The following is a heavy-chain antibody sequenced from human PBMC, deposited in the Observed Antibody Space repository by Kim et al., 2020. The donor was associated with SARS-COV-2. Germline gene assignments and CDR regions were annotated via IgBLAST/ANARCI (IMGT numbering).Heavy chain of an antibody. V-gene: IGHV4-59*13. J-gene: IGHJ4*02. Sequence: SETLSLTCTVPGGSISDYYWSWIRQPPGKGLEWIGHIYYTGSTNYNPSLKSRVTISLDTSKNQFSLKLTSVTAADTAVYYCARGGSSSWYFFDYWGQGTLVTVSS. D-gene: IGHD6-13*01. CDR2: IYYTGST. CDR3: ARGGSSSWYFFDY. CDR1: GGSISDYY.